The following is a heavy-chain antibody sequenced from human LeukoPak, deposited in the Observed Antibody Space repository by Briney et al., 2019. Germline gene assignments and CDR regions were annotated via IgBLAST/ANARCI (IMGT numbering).Heavy chain of an antibody. V-gene: IGHV3-30-3*01. J-gene: IGHJ4*01. D-gene: IGHD1-1*01. CDR3: ARDLSGHWTYDY. Sequence: GGSLRLSCAASGFTFRNYYMHWVRQASGKGLEWVAVISLDGNNEYYADSVKGRFSLSRDNSMNTLYLQLNSLRTEDTAMYYCARDLSGHWTYDYWGQGTPVTVSS. CDR2: ISLDGNNE. CDR1: GFTFRNYY.